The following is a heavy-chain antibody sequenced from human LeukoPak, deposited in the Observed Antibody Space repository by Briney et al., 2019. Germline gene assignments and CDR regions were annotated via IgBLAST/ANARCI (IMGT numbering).Heavy chain of an antibody. D-gene: IGHD2-2*01. CDR1: GGSISSGSYY. Sequence: SQTLSLTCTVSGGSISSGSYYWSWIRQPAGKGLEWIGRIYTSGSTNYNPSLKSRVTISVDTSKNQFSLKLSSVTAADTAVYYCARDLMGVVPAAPRGDXFDIXXXGTXVTV. CDR2: IYTSGST. CDR3: ARDLMGVVPAAPRGDXFDI. J-gene: IGHJ3*02. V-gene: IGHV4-61*02.